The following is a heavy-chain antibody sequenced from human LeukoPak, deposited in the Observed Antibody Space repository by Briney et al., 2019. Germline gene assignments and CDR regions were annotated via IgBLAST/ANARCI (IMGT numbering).Heavy chain of an antibody. CDR1: GGTFSSYA. Sequence: SVKVSCKASGGTFSSYAISWVRQAPGQGLEWMGRIIPILGIANYAQKFQGRVTITTDKSTSTAYMELSSLSSEDTAVYYCARIDLQTDAFDIWGQGTMVTVSS. CDR2: IIPILGIA. V-gene: IGHV1-69*04. J-gene: IGHJ3*02. D-gene: IGHD3-3*01. CDR3: ARIDLQTDAFDI.